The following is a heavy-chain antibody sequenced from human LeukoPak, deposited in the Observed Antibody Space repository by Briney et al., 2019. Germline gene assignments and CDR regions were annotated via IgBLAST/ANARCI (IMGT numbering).Heavy chain of an antibody. CDR3: YYDAFDI. D-gene: IGHD1-26*01. V-gene: IGHV3-21*01. Sequence: GGSLRLSCAASRFTFSSYPMNWVRQAPGKGLEWVSSISSTSAFIFYADSVKGRFTMSRDNAKNSLYLQMNSLRAEDTAVYYCYYDAFDIWGQGTMVTVSS. CDR2: ISSTSAFI. CDR1: RFTFSSYP. J-gene: IGHJ3*02.